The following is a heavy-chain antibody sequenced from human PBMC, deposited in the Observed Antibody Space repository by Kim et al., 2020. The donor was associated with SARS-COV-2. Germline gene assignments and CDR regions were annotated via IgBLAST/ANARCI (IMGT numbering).Heavy chain of an antibody. J-gene: IGHJ4*02. CDR2: T. Sequence: TNYEQELQGRVTKTTDTSTSTAYMGLRGLRSDDTAVYYCARDPGIAAADYWGQGTLVTVSS. V-gene: IGHV1-18*01. D-gene: IGHD6-13*01. CDR3: ARDPGIAAADY.